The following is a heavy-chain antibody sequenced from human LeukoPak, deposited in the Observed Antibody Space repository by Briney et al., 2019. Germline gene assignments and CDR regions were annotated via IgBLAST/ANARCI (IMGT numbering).Heavy chain of an antibody. CDR2: IIPIFGTA. V-gene: IGHV1-69*05. CDR3: ARCSSTSCLDYYMDV. D-gene: IGHD2-2*01. Sequence: SVKVSCKASGGTFSSYAISWVRQAPGQGLEWRGRIIPIFGTANYAQKFQGRVTITTDESTSTAYMELSSLRSEDTAVYYCARCSSTSCLDYYMDVWGKGTTVTVSS. CDR1: GGTFSSYA. J-gene: IGHJ6*03.